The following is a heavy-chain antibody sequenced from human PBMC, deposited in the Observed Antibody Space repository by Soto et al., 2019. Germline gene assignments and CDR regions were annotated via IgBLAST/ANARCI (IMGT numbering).Heavy chain of an antibody. J-gene: IGHJ4*02. CDR3: ARAGGTTVTGLWHFDS. V-gene: IGHV3-33*01. Sequence: QVQLEESGGGVVQPGRSLRLSCVASGFTFNTYSMHWVRQPPGTGLEWLAAIWYDGTQKYYADSVKGRFIISRDNSKKTLYLEMNSRRAEDKAVYYWARAGGTTVTGLWHFDSWGQGTLVTVSS. CDR1: GFTFNTYS. D-gene: IGHD4-17*01. CDR2: IWYDGTQK.